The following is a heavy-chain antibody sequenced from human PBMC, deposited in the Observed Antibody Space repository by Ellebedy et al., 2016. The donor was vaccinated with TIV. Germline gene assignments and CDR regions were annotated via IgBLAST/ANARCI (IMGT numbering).Heavy chain of an antibody. CDR3: AREAISYATSGYYFDY. Sequence: PGGSLRLSCAASGFTFSTYCMSWVRQAPGKGLEWVANIKQDGGEKNYVDSVKGRFTISRDNVKNSVYLQMNSLRAEDTAVYYCAREAISYATSGYYFDYWGQGTLVTVSS. D-gene: IGHD3-22*01. J-gene: IGHJ4*02. CDR1: GFTFSTYC. V-gene: IGHV3-7*01. CDR2: IKQDGGEK.